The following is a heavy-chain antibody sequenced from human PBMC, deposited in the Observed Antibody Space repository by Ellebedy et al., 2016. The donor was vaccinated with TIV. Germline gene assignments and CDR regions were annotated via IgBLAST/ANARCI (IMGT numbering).Heavy chain of an antibody. V-gene: IGHV3-30*02. CDR2: TRYDEFHN. CDR3: AKADYADYPSYLDF. D-gene: IGHD4-17*01. Sequence: GGSLRLSCAASGYTFTSYWMHWVRQPPGKGLEWVAFTRYDEFHNYYADSVKGRFTVSRDNPHNTLYLQMNSLRADDTAIYYCAKADYADYPSYLDFWGQGTLVTVPS. CDR1: GYTFTSYW. J-gene: IGHJ4*02.